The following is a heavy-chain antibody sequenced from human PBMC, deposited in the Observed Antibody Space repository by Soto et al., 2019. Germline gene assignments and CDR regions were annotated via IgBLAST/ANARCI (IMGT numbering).Heavy chain of an antibody. J-gene: IGHJ6*02. CDR2: IIPILGIA. CDR3: ARPSGHCSSTSCSHDRYYYGMDV. D-gene: IGHD2-2*01. V-gene: IGHV1-69*02. Sequence: QVQLVQSGAEVKKPGSSVKVSCKASGGTFSSYTISWVRQAPGQGLEWMGRIIPILGIANYAQKFQGRVTITADKTMSTAYMELSSLRSEDTAVYYCARPSGHCSSTSCSHDRYYYGMDVWGQGTTVTVSS. CDR1: GGTFSSYT.